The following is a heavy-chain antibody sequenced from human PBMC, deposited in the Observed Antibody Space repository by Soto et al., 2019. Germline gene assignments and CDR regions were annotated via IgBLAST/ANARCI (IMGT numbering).Heavy chain of an antibody. Sequence: SETLSLTCTVSGGSISSYYWSWIRQPPGKGLEWIGYIYYSGSTNYNPSLKSRVTISVDTSKNQFSLKLSSVTAADTAVYYCARVQDCTNGVCYSQGAFDIWGQGTMVXV. V-gene: IGHV4-59*01. D-gene: IGHD2-8*01. CDR1: GGSISSYY. CDR3: ARVQDCTNGVCYSQGAFDI. J-gene: IGHJ3*02. CDR2: IYYSGST.